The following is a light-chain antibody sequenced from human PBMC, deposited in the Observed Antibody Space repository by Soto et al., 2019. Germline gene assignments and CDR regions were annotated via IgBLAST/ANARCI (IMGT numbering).Light chain of an antibody. CDR1: QGIRND. Sequence: QMTLSPSALTACVGDRVTITGRASQGIRNDLGWYQQKPGKAPKFLIYGASSLQSGVPSRFSGSGSGTEFTLTISSLQPDDFATYYCQQYNTYSPWASAQRTKADI. V-gene: IGKV1-17*01. CDR2: GAS. J-gene: IGKJ1*01. CDR3: QQYNTYSPWA.